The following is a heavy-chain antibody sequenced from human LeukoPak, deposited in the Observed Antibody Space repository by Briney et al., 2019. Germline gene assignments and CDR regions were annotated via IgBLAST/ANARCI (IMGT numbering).Heavy chain of an antibody. J-gene: IGHJ1*01. Sequence: GGSLRLSCAASGFTFSNAWMSWVRQAPGKGLEWVGRIKSKTDGGTTDYAAPVKGRFTISRDDSKNKLYLQMNSLKTEDTAVYYCTTLSSGWYDAEYFQHWGQGTLVTVSS. V-gene: IGHV3-15*01. CDR3: TTLSSGWYDAEYFQH. CDR2: IKSKTDGGTT. D-gene: IGHD6-19*01. CDR1: GFTFSNAW.